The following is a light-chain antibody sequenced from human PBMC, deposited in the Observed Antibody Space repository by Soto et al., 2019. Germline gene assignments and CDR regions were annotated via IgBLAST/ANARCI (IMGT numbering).Light chain of an antibody. Sequence: IVLTQSPVSLSLSPGERATLSCRASESIGRSLAWYQQRPGQAPRLLIYGASTRDTGIPARFSGSRSGTEFTLTINSLQSEDFAVYYCQRYNNWPLTFGGGTKVDIK. CDR2: GAS. V-gene: IGKV3-15*01. CDR3: QRYNNWPLT. CDR1: ESIGRS. J-gene: IGKJ4*01.